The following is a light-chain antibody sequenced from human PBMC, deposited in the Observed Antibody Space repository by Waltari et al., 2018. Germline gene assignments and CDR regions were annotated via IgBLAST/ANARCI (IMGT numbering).Light chain of an antibody. V-gene: IGLV2-23*01. CDR1: SIDVGRSHL. CDR2: ECS. CDR3: CSYAGSHYV. J-gene: IGLJ1*01. Sequence: QSALTQPASVSGSPGQSITISCTGTSIDVGRSHLVSWYQQHPGKAPKRMIYECSKRPSGVSNRFSGSKSGNTASLTISGLQAEDEADYYCCSYAGSHYVFGTGTKVSVL.